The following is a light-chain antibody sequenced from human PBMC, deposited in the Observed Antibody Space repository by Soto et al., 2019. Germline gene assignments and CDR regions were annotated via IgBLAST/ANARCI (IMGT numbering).Light chain of an antibody. Sequence: EIVLTQSPGTLSLSPGERATLSCRASQSVSSSYLAWYQQKPGQAPRLLIYGASSRATGIPDRFSGSGSGTDFTLTISRLEPEDFAVYYCQQYGSSPPWTVVQRTKVEIK. CDR3: QQYGSSPPWT. J-gene: IGKJ1*01. CDR1: QSVSSSY. V-gene: IGKV3-20*01. CDR2: GAS.